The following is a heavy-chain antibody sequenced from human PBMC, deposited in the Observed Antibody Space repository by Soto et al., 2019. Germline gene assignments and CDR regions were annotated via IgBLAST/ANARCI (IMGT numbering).Heavy chain of an antibody. J-gene: IGHJ5*02. Sequence: QLQLQESGPGLVKPSETLSLTCTVSGGSISSSSYFWGWIRQPPGKGLEWIGSMYYRGTTYYNPSLARPGTISVDTSKNQFSLTLSSVTAAATAVYSCARHGERTMRALNRFDPWGQGTLVTVSS. CDR3: ARHGERTMRALNRFDP. CDR2: MYYRGTT. CDR1: GGSISSSSYF. D-gene: IGHD1-1*01. V-gene: IGHV4-39*01.